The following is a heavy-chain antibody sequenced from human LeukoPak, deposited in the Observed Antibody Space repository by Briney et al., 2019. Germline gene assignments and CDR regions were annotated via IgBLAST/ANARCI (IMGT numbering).Heavy chain of an antibody. CDR2: IIPILGIA. D-gene: IGHD6-13*01. Sequence: GASVKVSCKASGGTFSSYAISWVRQAPGQGLEWMGRIIPILGIANYAQKFQGRVTITADKSMSTAYMELTSLRSEDTAVYYCARGDIAAERAGEFDYWGQGTLVTVSS. V-gene: IGHV1-69*04. J-gene: IGHJ4*02. CDR3: ARGDIAAERAGEFDY. CDR1: GGTFSSYA.